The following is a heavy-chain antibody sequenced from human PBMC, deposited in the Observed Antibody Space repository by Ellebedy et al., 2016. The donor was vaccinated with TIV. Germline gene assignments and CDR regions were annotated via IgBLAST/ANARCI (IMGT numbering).Heavy chain of an antibody. Sequence: AASVKVSCKASGYTLTSYFMHWVRQAPGQGLEWMGIINPSDGTTSYAQKFQGRVTLTRDTSTSTVYMELTSRRSEDTAVYYCARRGYTYGYIDYWGQGTLVTVSS. CDR1: GYTLTSYF. J-gene: IGHJ4*02. CDR3: ARRGYTYGYIDY. CDR2: INPSDGTT. V-gene: IGHV1-46*01. D-gene: IGHD5-18*01.